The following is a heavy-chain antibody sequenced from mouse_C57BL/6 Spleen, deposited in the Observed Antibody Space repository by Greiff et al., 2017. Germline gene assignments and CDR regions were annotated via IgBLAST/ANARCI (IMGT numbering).Heavy chain of an antibody. CDR3: ARHDSSGPYAMDY. J-gene: IGHJ4*01. CDR1: GFSLTSYG. CDR2: IWSDGST. Sequence: VKVEESGPGLVAPSQSLSITCTVSGFSLTSYGVHWVRQPPGKGLEWLVVIWSDGSTTYNSALKSRLSISKDNSKSQVFLKMNSLQTDDTAMYYCARHDSSGPYAMDYWGQGTSVTVSS. V-gene: IGHV2-6-1*01. D-gene: IGHD3-2*02.